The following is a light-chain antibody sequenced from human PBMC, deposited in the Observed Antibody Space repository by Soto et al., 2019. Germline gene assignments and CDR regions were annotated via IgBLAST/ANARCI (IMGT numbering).Light chain of an antibody. CDR3: QQYYTTPHT. CDR1: QNVLSTSNNRNY. CDR2: WAS. J-gene: IGKJ1*01. Sequence: DIVMTQSPDSLAVSLGERATINCKSSQNVLSTSNNRNYLAWYQHKPGQPPQLLVSWASTRDSAVPDLFSGSGSGTDFTLTISSLQAEDAAVYYCQQYYTTPHTFGQGTKVEI. V-gene: IGKV4-1*01.